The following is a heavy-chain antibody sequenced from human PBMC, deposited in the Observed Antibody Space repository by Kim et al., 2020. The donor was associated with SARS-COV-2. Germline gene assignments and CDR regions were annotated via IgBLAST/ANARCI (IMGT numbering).Heavy chain of an antibody. J-gene: IGHJ6*02. Sequence: SVKGRFTNSRDNAKNSLFLQMNSLRAEDTALYYCAKGLWGSYPYYFYAMDVWGQGTTVTVSS. V-gene: IGHV3-9*01. CDR3: AKGLWGSYPYYFYAMDV. D-gene: IGHD3-16*02.